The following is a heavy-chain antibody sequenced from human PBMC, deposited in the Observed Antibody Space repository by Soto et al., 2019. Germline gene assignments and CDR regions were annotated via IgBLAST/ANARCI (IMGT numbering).Heavy chain of an antibody. CDR1: GFTFSSYS. J-gene: IGHJ3*02. V-gene: IGHV3-21*01. CDR2: ISSSSSYI. Sequence: GGSLRLSCAASGFTFSSYSMNWVRQAPGKGLEWVSSISSSSSYIYYADSVKGRFTISRDNAKNSLYLQMNSLRAEDTAVYYCARDVVYSSGWNDAFDIWGQGTMVTVSS. CDR3: ARDVVYSSGWNDAFDI. D-gene: IGHD6-19*01.